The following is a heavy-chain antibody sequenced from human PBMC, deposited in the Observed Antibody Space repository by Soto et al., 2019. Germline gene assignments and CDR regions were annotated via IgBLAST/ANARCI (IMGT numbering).Heavy chain of an antibody. CDR3: ARSRLAVAGTRHDY. J-gene: IGHJ4*02. D-gene: IGHD6-19*01. CDR1: GYTFTSYA. CDR2: INAGNGNT. Sequence: ASVKVSCKASGYTFTSYAMDWVRQAPGQRLEWMGWINAGNGNTKYSQKFQGRVTITRDTSASTAYMELSSLRSEDTAVYYCARSRLAVAGTRHDYWGQGTLVTVSS. V-gene: IGHV1-3*01.